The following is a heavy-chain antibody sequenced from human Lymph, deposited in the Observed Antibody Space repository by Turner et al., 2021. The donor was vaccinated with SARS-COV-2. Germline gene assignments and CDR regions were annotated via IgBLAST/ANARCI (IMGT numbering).Heavy chain of an antibody. CDR3: ARPKSGSYFSPFDY. CDR2: ISYDGSNK. D-gene: IGHD1-26*01. CDR1: GFTFSSYA. J-gene: IGHJ4*02. Sequence: QVQLVESGGGVFQPGRSLRLPCAASGFTFSSYAMYWVRQAPGKGLEWVAVISYDGSNKYYADSVKGRFTISRDNSKNTLYLQMNSLRAEDTAVYYCARPKSGSYFSPFDYWGQGTLVTVSS. V-gene: IGHV3-30-3*01.